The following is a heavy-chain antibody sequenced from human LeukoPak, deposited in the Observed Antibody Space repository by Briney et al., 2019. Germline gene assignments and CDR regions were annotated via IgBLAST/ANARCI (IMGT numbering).Heavy chain of an antibody. CDR1: GFTFSSYS. CDR3: ARVSGTFGELY. D-gene: IGHD3-10*01. J-gene: IGHJ4*02. Sequence: GGSLRLSCAASGFTFSSYSMNWVRQAPGKGLEWVSSISTSSSYIYYADSVKGRFTISRDNAKNSLYLQMNSLRAEDTAVYYCARVSGTFGELYWGQGTLVIVSS. V-gene: IGHV3-21*01. CDR2: ISTSSSYI.